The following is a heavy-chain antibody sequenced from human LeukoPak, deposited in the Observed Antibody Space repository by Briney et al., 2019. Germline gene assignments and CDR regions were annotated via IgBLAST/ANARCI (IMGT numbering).Heavy chain of an antibody. CDR1: GGSISSGSYY. V-gene: IGHV4-61*02. D-gene: IGHD3-22*01. CDR3: ARGPYSYDSSGAFDI. Sequence: SETLSLTCTVAGGSISSGSYYWTWIRQPAGKGLEWIGRISSSGSTNYNHSLKSRVTISVDTSKNQFSLKLSSVTAADTAVYFCARGPYSYDSSGAFDIWGQGTMVTVSS. J-gene: IGHJ3*02. CDR2: ISSSGST.